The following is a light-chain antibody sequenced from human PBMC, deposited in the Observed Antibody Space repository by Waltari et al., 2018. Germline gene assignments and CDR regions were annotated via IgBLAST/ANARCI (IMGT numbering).Light chain of an antibody. V-gene: IGLV3-19*01. Sequence: SSELTQEPSVSVALGQTARITCQGDRLRRFYASWYQQRPGQAPILVLYGQNNRPSGIPDRFSGSTSGNTASLTITGAQAEDEADYYCHARETSSTRVFGGETRLTV. CDR3: HARETSSTRV. CDR2: GQN. CDR1: RLRRFY. J-gene: IGLJ2*01.